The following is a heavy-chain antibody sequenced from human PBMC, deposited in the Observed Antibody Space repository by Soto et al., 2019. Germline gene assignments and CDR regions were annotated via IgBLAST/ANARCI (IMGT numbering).Heavy chain of an antibody. V-gene: IGHV3-30*18. Sequence: GGSLRLSCAASGFTFSSYGMHWVRQAPGKGLEWVAVISYDGSNKYYADSVKGRFTISRDNSKNTLYLQMNSLRAEDTAVYYCAKDDRLYSSSWYEYYYYYGMDVWGQGTTVTVSS. CDR1: GFTFSSYG. CDR2: ISYDGSNK. CDR3: AKDDRLYSSSWYEYYYYYGMDV. D-gene: IGHD6-13*01. J-gene: IGHJ6*02.